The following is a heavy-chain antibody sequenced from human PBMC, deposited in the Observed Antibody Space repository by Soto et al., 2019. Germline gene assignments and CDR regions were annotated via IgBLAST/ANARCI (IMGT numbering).Heavy chain of an antibody. CDR2: INHSGST. V-gene: IGHV4-34*01. Sequence: QVQLQQWGAGLLKPSETLSLTCAVYGGSFSGYDWNWIRQPPGKGLEWIGEINHSGSTNYNPSLKSRVTISVDTSKNQFSLKLSSVTAADTAVYYCAGGSWFDPWGQGTLVTVSS. CDR1: GGSFSGYD. CDR3: AGGSWFDP. J-gene: IGHJ5*02.